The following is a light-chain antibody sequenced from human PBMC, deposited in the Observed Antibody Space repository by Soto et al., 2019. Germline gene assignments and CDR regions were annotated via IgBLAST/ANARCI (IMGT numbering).Light chain of an antibody. Sequence: DIQMTKSPSTLSASVGDRVTITCRASQSIGSWLAWYLQKPGKAPKLLIYDVSGLQSGVPSRFSGSGSGTEFTLTISSLQPDDFATYYCQQYNDSPFTFGPGTKVDIK. CDR2: DVS. V-gene: IGKV1-5*01. CDR3: QQYNDSPFT. J-gene: IGKJ3*01. CDR1: QSIGSW.